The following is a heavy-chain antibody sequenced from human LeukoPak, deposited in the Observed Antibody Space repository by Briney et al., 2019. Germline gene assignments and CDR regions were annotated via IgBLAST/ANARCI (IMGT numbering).Heavy chain of an antibody. V-gene: IGHV3-33*01. CDR1: GFTFSSLA. CDR2: IWYNGSNK. CDR3: SRGGYGDYNNWFDP. J-gene: IGHJ5*02. D-gene: IGHD4-17*01. Sequence: PGGSLRLSCAASGFTFSSLAMHWVRQAPGKGLEWVADIWYNGSNKYYAESVKGRFAISRDNSRNTLYLQMNSLRAEDTAVYYCSRGGYGDYNNWFDPWGQGTLVIVSS.